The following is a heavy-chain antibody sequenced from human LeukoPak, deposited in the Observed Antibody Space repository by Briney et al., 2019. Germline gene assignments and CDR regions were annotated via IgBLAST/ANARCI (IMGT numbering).Heavy chain of an antibody. V-gene: IGHV3-30-3*01. CDR2: ISYDGTNK. D-gene: IGHD3-22*01. CDR1: GITFRNYA. J-gene: IGHJ4*02. Sequence: GGSLRPSRADSGITFRNYAMHWVRQAPGKGLEWVALISYDGTNKYYADSVKGRFTISRDNSKTTLYLQMDSLRVEDTAVYYCAQGYFYDKIGYPPVDYWGQGTLVTVSS. CDR3: AQGYFYDKIGYPPVDY.